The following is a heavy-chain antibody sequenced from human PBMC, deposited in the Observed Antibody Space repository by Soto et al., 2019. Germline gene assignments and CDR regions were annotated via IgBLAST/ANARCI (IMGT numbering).Heavy chain of an antibody. V-gene: IGHV3-74*01. CDR1: RGAFGDYW. J-gene: IGHJ4*02. Sequence: PGGSLRLSCEASRGAFGDYWMHWVRQAPGKGLVWVSRINRDANDIIYTDSVKGRFTISRDNSKNTLYLQMNSLRAEDTAVYYCARDFPRWLQLISGDYWGQGTLVTVSS. CDR2: INRDANDI. D-gene: IGHD5-12*01. CDR3: ARDFPRWLQLISGDY.